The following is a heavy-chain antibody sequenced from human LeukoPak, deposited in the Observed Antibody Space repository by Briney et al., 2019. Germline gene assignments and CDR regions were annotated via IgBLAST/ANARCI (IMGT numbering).Heavy chain of an antibody. CDR1: GGSISSGGYY. Sequence: PSQTLSLTCTVSGGSISSGGYYWSWIRQHPGKGLGWIGYIYYSGSTYYNPSLKSRVTISVDTSKNQFSLKLSSVTAADTAVYYCAREGCSGGSCPNGAFDIWGQGTMVTVSS. D-gene: IGHD2-15*01. CDR3: AREGCSGGSCPNGAFDI. V-gene: IGHV4-31*03. J-gene: IGHJ3*02. CDR2: IYYSGST.